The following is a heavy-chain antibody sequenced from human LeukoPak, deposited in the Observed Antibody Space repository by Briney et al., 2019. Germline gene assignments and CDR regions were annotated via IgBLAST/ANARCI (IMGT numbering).Heavy chain of an antibody. D-gene: IGHD3-22*01. CDR3: ARQREDQPGYYYDSSGVNFDY. V-gene: IGHV5-51*01. J-gene: IGHJ4*02. CDR1: GYSFTSYW. Sequence: GESLKISCKGSGYSFTSYWIGWVRQMPGKGLEWMGIIYPGDSETRYSTSFQGQVTISADKSISTAYLQWSSLKASDTAMYYCARQREDQPGYYYDSSGVNFDYWGQGTLVTVSS. CDR2: IYPGDSET.